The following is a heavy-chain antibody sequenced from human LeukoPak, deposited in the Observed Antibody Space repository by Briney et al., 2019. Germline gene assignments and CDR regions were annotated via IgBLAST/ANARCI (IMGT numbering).Heavy chain of an antibody. Sequence: QTGGSLRLSCAASGFTFKLYWMHWVRQVPGKRPVWVSRINDDGSDTVYADSVRGRFTISRDDAKNTVYLQMNSLRAEDTAVYYCAKLVGPTSGYWGQGTLVTVSA. D-gene: IGHD1-26*01. CDR1: GFTFKLYW. V-gene: IGHV3-74*01. CDR3: AKLVGPTSGY. J-gene: IGHJ4*02. CDR2: INDDGSDT.